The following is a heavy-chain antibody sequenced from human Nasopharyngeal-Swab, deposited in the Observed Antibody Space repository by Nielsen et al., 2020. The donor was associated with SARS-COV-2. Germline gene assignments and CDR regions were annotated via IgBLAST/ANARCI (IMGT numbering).Heavy chain of an antibody. V-gene: IGHV3-23*01. J-gene: IGHJ6*03. CDR2: ISVNGAST. D-gene: IGHD3-10*01. Sequence: GESLKISCAASGFTFSSYAMTWAPQAQGKGLEWGSSISVNGASTYYAGSVKGRFTISRDNSRNTLYLQLNSLRAEDTAIYYCAKRVAGKYYYMDVWGKGTTVTVSS. CDR3: AKRVAGKYYYMDV. CDR1: GFTFSSYA.